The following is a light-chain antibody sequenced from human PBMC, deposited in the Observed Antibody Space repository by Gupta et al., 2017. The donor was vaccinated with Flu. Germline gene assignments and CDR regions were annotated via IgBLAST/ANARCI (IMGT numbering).Light chain of an antibody. Sequence: VTPVQPASISCKSSQSLLESDVKTYLYWYLQRPGQPPQLLIYEVSRRDSGVPYRFSGSGSGTDFSLKISRVEAEDVGVYYCKQSKGPPHTFGAGTKVEIK. CDR2: EVS. J-gene: IGKJ4*02. CDR1: QSLLESDVKTY. V-gene: IGKV2D-29*01. CDR3: KQSKGPPHT.